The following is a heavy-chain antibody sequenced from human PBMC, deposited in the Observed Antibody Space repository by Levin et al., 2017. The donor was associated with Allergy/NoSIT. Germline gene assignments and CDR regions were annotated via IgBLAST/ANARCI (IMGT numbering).Heavy chain of an antibody. V-gene: IGHV4-39*01. CDR3: ARPYSSSWYYDY. CDR2: IYYSGST. J-gene: IGHJ4*02. CDR1: GGSISSSSYY. Sequence: SCTVSGGSISSSSYYWGWIRQPPGKGLEWIGSIYYSGSTYYNPSLKSRVTISVDTSKNQFSLKLSSVTAADTAVYYCARPYSSSWYYDYWGQGTLVTVSS. D-gene: IGHD6-13*01.